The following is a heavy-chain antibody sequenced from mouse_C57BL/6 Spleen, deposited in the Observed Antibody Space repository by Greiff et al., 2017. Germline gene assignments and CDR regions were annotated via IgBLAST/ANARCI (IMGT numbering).Heavy chain of an antibody. Sequence: VKLVESGAELVKPGASVKISCKASGYAFSSYWMNWVKQRPGKGLEWIGQIYPGDGDPNYNGKFKGKATLTADKSSSTAYMQLSSLTSEDSAVYFCARHDGYSWFAYWGQGTLVTVSA. V-gene: IGHV1-80*01. CDR1: GYAFSSYW. CDR2: IYPGDGDP. J-gene: IGHJ3*01. D-gene: IGHD2-3*01. CDR3: ARHDGYSWFAY.